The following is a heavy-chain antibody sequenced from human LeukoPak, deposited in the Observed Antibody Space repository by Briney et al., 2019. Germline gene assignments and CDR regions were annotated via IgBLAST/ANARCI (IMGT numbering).Heavy chain of an antibody. Sequence: GGSLRLSCAASGFTFSSYVMNWVRQTPGKGLEWVSVISGSGGSTYHADSVKGRFTISRDNSKNTLYLQMNSLRAEDTAVYYCAKAAPGVGALGGYFDYWGQGTLVTVSS. CDR3: AKAAPGVGALGGYFDY. J-gene: IGHJ4*02. D-gene: IGHD1-26*01. V-gene: IGHV3-23*01. CDR2: ISGSGGST. CDR1: GFTFSSYV.